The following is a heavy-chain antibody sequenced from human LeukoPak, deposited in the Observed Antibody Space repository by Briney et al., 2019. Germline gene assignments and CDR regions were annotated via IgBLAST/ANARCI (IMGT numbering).Heavy chain of an antibody. CDR3: ARVRSGSLDY. D-gene: IGHD1-26*01. CDR1: GFTFSDHY. V-gene: IGHV3-72*01. J-gene: IGHJ4*02. Sequence: PGGSLRLSCAASGFTFSDHYMDWVRQAPGKGLEWVGRTRNRADSYTTEYAAYVKDRFTISRDNSKNSLYLQMNSLKTEDTAVYYCARVRSGSLDYWGQGTLVTVSS. CDR2: TRNRADSYTT.